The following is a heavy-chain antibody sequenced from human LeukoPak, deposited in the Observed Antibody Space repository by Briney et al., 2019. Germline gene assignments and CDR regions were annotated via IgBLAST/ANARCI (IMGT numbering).Heavy chain of an antibody. J-gene: IGHJ4*02. CDR2: INNDGSST. V-gene: IGHV3-74*01. CDR1: GFTFSSYW. CDR3: ARASWVYYGTGIDFDD. D-gene: IGHD3-10*01. Sequence: GGALRLSCAASGFTFSSYWMHWVRQAPGKGVVWVSRINNDGSSTSYADSVKGRFTISRDNAKNTLYLQMNSLRAEDTAVYYCARASWVYYGTGIDFDDWGQRTLVTVSS.